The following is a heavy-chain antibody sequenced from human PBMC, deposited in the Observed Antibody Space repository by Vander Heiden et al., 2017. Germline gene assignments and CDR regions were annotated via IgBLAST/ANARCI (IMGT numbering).Heavy chain of an antibody. J-gene: IGHJ4*02. Sequence: EVQVLESGGGLVQPGGSLRLCWAGAGFTFYKYVMTWVRQAPGKWLEWFSSIVGTGTTTYYADSVKGRFTISRDNSKNTVYLQMNSLRVEDTAVYFCAKTKHSSGYPYFDYWGPGAMVNVSS. CDR2: IVGTGTTT. CDR1: GFTFYKYV. CDR3: AKTKHSSGYPYFDY. V-gene: IGHV3-23*01. D-gene: IGHD3-22*01.